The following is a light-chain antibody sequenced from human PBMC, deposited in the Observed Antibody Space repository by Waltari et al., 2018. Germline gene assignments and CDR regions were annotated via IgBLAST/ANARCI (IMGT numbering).Light chain of an antibody. Sequence: SYELTQPPSVSVSPGQTARITCSGDALPRQYAYWYQQRPGQAPMLMIYQDTQRPSEIPERGAGSSSGTTGALTISEVQAEDEADYYCQSVDGSGTYVVFGGGTKLTVL. J-gene: IGLJ2*01. V-gene: IGLV3-25*03. CDR1: ALPRQY. CDR2: QDT. CDR3: QSVDGSGTYVV.